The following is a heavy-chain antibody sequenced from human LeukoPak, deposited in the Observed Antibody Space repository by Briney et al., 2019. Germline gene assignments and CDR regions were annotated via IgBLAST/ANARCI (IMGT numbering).Heavy chain of an antibody. CDR1: GDSVSSNSAA. V-gene: IGHV6-1*01. CDR2: TYYRSKWYS. D-gene: IGHD6-13*01. J-gene: IGHJ4*02. Sequence: SQTLSLTCVISGDSVSSNSAAWNWIMPSPSRGLKWLGRTYYRSKWYSDYAVSVRSRITINPDTSKNQFSLQLNSVTPEDTAVYYCARYTSSWFLDYWGQGTLVIVSS. CDR3: ARYTSSWFLDY.